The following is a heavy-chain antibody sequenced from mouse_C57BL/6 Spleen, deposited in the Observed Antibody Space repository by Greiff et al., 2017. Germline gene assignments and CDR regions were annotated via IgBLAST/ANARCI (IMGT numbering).Heavy chain of an antibody. CDR2: IYPRGGST. CDR3: ARWTRAVFDD. CDR1: GYTFTSYG. V-gene: IGHV1-81*01. D-gene: IGHD1-1*01. Sequence: VLLQQSGPELAKPGASVKLSCKASGYTFTSYGINWVKQRPGQGLEWIGEIYPRGGSTYYNEKFKGKATLTADTSSSTADMELHRLTSEDSAVYFCARWTRAVFDDWGKGTTLTVSS. J-gene: IGHJ2*01.